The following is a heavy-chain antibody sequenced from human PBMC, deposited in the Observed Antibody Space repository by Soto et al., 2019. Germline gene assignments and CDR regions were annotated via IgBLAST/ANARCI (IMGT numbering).Heavy chain of an antibody. V-gene: IGHV4-4*02. D-gene: IGHD6-13*01. CDR2: IYHSGST. CDR3: ASRNNSRSWYFNYYYGIDV. J-gene: IGHJ6*02. CDR1: GGSISSSNW. Sequence: PSETLSLTCAVSGGSISSSNWWSWVRQPPGKGLEWIGEIYHSGSTNYNPSLKSRVTISVDKSKNQFSLKLSSVTAADTAVYYCASRNNSRSWYFNYYYGIDVWGQGTTVTVSS.